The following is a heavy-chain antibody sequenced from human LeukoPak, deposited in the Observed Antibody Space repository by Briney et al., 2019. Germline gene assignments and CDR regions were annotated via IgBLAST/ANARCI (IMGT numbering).Heavy chain of an antibody. CDR3: AKDQVAARGYFDY. V-gene: IGHV3-30*02. Sequence: GGSLRPSCAAPGFTFSSYGMHWVRQAPGKGLDWLAFIRYDGSNKYYADSVKGRFTISRDNSKNTLYLQMNSLRAEDTAVYYCAKDQVAARGYFDYWGQGTLVTVSS. CDR1: GFTFSSYG. D-gene: IGHD6-13*01. J-gene: IGHJ4*02. CDR2: IRYDGSNK.